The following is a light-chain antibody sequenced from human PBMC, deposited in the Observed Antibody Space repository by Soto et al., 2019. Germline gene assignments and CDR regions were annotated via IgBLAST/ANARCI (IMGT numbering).Light chain of an antibody. CDR3: QPYSAYQLN. Sequence: DIQLTQSPSSLSASVGDRVTITCRASQNINDYLAWYQQKQGKAPKLLIYWASSLISGVPSRFTGGESGTEFTLTISSLQPDDFATYYCQPYSAYQLNFGGGTKVDVK. V-gene: IGKV1-5*03. CDR1: QNINDY. CDR2: WAS. J-gene: IGKJ4*01.